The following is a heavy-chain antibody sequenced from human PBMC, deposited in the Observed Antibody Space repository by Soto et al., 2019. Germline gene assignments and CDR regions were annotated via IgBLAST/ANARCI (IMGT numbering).Heavy chain of an antibody. D-gene: IGHD6-19*01. J-gene: IGHJ6*02. CDR1: GYSFTSYW. CDR2: IYPGDSDT. Sequence: GESLKISCKGSGYSFTSYWIGWVRQMPGKGLERMGIIYPGDSDTRYSPSFQGQVTISADKSISTAYLQWSSLKASDTAIYFCAGLTIAVAGTDGMDVWGQGTTVTVSS. CDR3: AGLTIAVAGTDGMDV. V-gene: IGHV5-51*01.